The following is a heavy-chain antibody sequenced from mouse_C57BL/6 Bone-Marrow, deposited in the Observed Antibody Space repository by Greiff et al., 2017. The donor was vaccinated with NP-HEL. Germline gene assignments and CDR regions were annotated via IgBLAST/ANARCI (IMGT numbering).Heavy chain of an antibody. V-gene: IGHV1-81*01. CDR2: IYPRSGNT. CDR3: ARGRYRYFDV. CDR1: GYTFTSYG. Sequence: QVQLQQSGAELARPGASVKLSCKASGYTFTSYGISWVKQRTGQGLEWIGEIYPRSGNTYYNEKFKGKATLTADKSSSTAYMGLRSLTSEDSAVYFCARGRYRYFDVWGTGTTVTVSS. J-gene: IGHJ1*03.